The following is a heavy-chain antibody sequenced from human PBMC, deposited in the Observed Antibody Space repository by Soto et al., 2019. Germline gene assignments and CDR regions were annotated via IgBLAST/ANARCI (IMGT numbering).Heavy chain of an antibody. CDR3: ARLPGPLVAVLYIYPLDGREAMSDVDV. Sequence: GESLKISCAASGFTFNYYPMHWVRQAPGKGLEWVAVVSFDGSNKYYADSVKGRFTISKDNSKNTLYLQMNSLRREDTAVYYCARLPGPLVAVLYIYPLDGREAMSDVDVWGQGTTVTVSS. D-gene: IGHD6-19*01. CDR1: GFTFNYYP. J-gene: IGHJ6*02. CDR2: VSFDGSNK. V-gene: IGHV3-30-3*01.